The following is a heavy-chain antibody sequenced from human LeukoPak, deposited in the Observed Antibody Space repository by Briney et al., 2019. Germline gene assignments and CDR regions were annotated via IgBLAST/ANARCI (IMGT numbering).Heavy chain of an antibody. J-gene: IGHJ3*02. CDR2: ISSSSSSI. CDR3: ARGSWNYAFDI. CDR1: EFTFSSYT. V-gene: IGHV3-21*01. Sequence: GGSLRLSCAASEFTFSSYTLNWVRQAPGQGRQWVSSISSSSSSIYYADSVKGRFTISRDNAKNSLYLQMNSLGAGDTAVYYCARGSWNYAFDIWGQGTMVTVSS. D-gene: IGHD1-7*01.